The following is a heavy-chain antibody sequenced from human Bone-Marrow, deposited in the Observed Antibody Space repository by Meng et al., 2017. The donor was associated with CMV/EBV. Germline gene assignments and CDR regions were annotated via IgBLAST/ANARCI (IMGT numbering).Heavy chain of an antibody. CDR3: AGTYCSSTSCYYPFDY. D-gene: IGHD2-2*01. J-gene: IGHJ4*02. CDR1: GYTFTSYG. V-gene: IGHV1-18*01. CDR2: ISAYNGNT. Sequence: ASVKVSCKASGYTFTSYGISWVRQAPGQGLEWMGWISAYNGNTNYAQKLQGRVTMTTDTSTSTAYMELRSLRSDDTAVYYCAGTYCSSTSCYYPFDYWVQGTLVTVSS.